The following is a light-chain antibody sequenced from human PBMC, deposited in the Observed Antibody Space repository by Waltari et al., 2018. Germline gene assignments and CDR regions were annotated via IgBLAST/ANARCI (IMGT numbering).Light chain of an antibody. J-gene: IGKJ2*01. V-gene: IGKV3-20*01. CDR1: QSVSSPY. Sequence: EIVLTQSPGTLSLSPGESATLSCRASQSVSSPYLAWYQQTSGKAPRLLIYAASRRAPGIPHRFAGSGSGTDFTLIISRLEPEDFAVYYCQQYGSSPYTFGQGTRLDIK. CDR2: AAS. CDR3: QQYGSSPYT.